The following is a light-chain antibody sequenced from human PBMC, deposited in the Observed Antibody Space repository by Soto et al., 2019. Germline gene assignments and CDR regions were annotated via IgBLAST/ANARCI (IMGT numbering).Light chain of an antibody. Sequence: DIQLTQSPSFLSASVGDRVTITCRASQGISSYLAWYQQKPGKAPKLLIYGASTLQRGVSSRFSGSGSGTEFTLTISSLQTEDFATYYCQHLKSYPITFGQGTRLEIK. V-gene: IGKV1-9*01. J-gene: IGKJ5*01. CDR2: GAS. CDR3: QHLKSYPIT. CDR1: QGISSY.